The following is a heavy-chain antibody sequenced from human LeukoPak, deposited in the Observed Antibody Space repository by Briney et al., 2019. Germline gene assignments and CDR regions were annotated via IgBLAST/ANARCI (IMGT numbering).Heavy chain of an antibody. CDR3: ARDRDSSGWWRRYYFDY. D-gene: IGHD6-19*01. V-gene: IGHV1-2*06. CDR1: GYSFTSYG. Sequence: ASVKVSCKASGYSFTSYGLSWVRQAPGQGLEWMGRINPNSGGTNYAQKFQGRVTMTRDTSISTAYMELSRLRSDDTAVYYCARDRDSSGWWRRYYFDYWGQGTLVTVSS. J-gene: IGHJ4*02. CDR2: INPNSGGT.